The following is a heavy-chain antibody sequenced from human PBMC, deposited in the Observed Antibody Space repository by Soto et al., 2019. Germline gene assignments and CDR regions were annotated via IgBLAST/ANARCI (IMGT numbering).Heavy chain of an antibody. Sequence: QVQLVESGGGVVQPGRSLRLSCAASGFTFSSYGMHWVRQAPGKGLEWVVVIWYDGSNKYYADSVKGRFTISRDNSKNTLYLQMNSLRAEDTAVYYCVRDPGEGTLGHWGQGTLVTVSS. CDR1: GFTFSSYG. CDR2: IWYDGSNK. CDR3: VRDPGEGTLGH. V-gene: IGHV3-33*01. J-gene: IGHJ4*02. D-gene: IGHD3-16*01.